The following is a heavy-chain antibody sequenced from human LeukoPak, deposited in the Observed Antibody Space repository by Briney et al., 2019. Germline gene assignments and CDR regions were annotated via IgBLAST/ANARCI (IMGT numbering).Heavy chain of an antibody. Sequence: GGSLRLSCAASGFTFSSYGMHWVRQAPGKGLEWVSGINWNGGMTGYIESVKGRFTISRDNGKNYLYLQMNSLRAEDTAVYYCARDWYDNSDAFDIWGQGTMVTVSS. CDR2: INWNGGMT. CDR1: GFTFSSYG. V-gene: IGHV3-20*04. D-gene: IGHD3-9*01. J-gene: IGHJ3*02. CDR3: ARDWYDNSDAFDI.